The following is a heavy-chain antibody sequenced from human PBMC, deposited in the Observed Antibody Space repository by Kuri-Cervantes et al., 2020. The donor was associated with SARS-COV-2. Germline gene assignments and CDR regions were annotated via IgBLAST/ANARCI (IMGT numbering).Heavy chain of an antibody. CDR2: IYTSGST. V-gene: IGHV4-4*07. D-gene: IGHD2-2*01. J-gene: IGHJ5*02. CDR1: GGPISSYY. CDR3: ASISSTSWSSGLDP. Sequence: SETLSLTCTVSGGPISSYYWSWIRQPAGKGLEWIGRIYTSGSTNYNPSLKSRVTMSVDTSKNQFSLKLSSVTAADTAVYYCASISSTSWSSGLDPWGQGTLVTVSS.